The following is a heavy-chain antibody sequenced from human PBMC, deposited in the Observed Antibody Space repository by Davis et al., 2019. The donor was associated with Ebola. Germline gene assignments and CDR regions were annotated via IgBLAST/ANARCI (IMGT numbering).Heavy chain of an antibody. CDR3: ARDKAARLVRDYYYGMDV. J-gene: IGHJ6*02. Sequence: GESLKISCATSRFTFSSYWMNWVRQAPGKGLEWVSYISSSGSIIYYADSVKGRFTISRDNAKNSLYLQMNSLRDEDTAVYYCARDKAARLVRDYYYGMDVWGQGTTVTVSS. CDR2: ISSSGSII. D-gene: IGHD6-6*01. V-gene: IGHV3-48*02. CDR1: RFTFSSYW.